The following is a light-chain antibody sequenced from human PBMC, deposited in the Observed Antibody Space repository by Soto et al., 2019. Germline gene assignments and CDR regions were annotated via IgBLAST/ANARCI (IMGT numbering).Light chain of an antibody. Sequence: DIQMTQSPSSLSASVGDRVTITCRASQSISSYLGWYQQKPGKAPKLLIFDASNLETGVPSRFSGSGSGTDFTFTISSLQPEDFAAYYCQQYDNLPLTFGGGTKVDIK. CDR3: QQYDNLPLT. CDR1: QSISSY. CDR2: DAS. J-gene: IGKJ4*01. V-gene: IGKV1-33*01.